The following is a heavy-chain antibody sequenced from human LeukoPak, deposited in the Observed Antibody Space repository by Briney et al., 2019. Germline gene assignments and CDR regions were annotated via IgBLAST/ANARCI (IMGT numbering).Heavy chain of an antibody. J-gene: IGHJ3*02. V-gene: IGHV3-30*19. CDR2: ISYDGSNK. CDR1: GFTFSNYG. D-gene: IGHD2-21*02. CDR3: ARVSRVYCGGDCYAFDI. Sequence: PGGSLRLSCAASGFTFSNYGMFWVRQAPGKGLEWVAVISYDGSNKYYADSVKGRFTISRDNSKNTLYLQMNSLRAEDTAVYYCARVSRVYCGGDCYAFDIWGQGTMVTVSS.